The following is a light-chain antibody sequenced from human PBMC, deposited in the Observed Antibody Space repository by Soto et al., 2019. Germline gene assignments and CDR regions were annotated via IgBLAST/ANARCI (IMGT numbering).Light chain of an antibody. CDR3: HQFGSSPPRT. CDR2: AAS. J-gene: IGKJ1*01. V-gene: IGKV3-20*01. Sequence: EIVLTQSPGTLSLSPGERATLSCRASQSVSSTSLAWYQHKSGQPPRLLIYAASRRATGHPDRFSGSGSGTEFTLTISRLEPEDFAVYYCHQFGSSPPRTFGQGTKLEIK. CDR1: QSVSSTS.